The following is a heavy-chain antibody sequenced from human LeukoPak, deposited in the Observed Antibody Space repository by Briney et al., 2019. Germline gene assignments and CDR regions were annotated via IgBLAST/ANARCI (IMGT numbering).Heavy chain of an antibody. CDR2: ISGSGDNT. CDR3: AEKTCQPQLTEHPALDY. D-gene: IGHD4/OR15-4a*01. Sequence: PGGSLRLSCAASGFTFTNYAMSWVPQAPGKGLEWVSAISGSGDNTYYADSVKGRFTISRDNSNNTLYLQMNSLRAEQTAVYYCAEKTCQPQLTEHPALDYCGQRYLVTVSS. V-gene: IGHV3-23*01. J-gene: IGHJ4*02. CDR1: GFTFTNYA.